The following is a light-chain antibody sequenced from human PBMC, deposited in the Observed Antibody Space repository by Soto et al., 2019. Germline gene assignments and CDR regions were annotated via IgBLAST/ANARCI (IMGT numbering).Light chain of an antibody. Sequence: ETQLTQSPSSLSASVGDRVTIACRASRSVNSYLNWYQQKPGKAPKLLIYAASHLQPGVPSRFSGSGSGTDFTLTISSLQPEDFATYYCQQSDINPLTFGPGTKVHIK. J-gene: IGKJ3*01. CDR2: AAS. CDR1: RSVNSY. V-gene: IGKV1-39*01. CDR3: QQSDINPLT.